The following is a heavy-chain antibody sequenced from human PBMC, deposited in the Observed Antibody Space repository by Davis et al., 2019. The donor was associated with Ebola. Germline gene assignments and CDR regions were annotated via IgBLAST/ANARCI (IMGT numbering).Heavy chain of an antibody. Sequence: GESLKISCAASGFTFSSYSMNWVRQAPGKGLEWVSYISSSSSTIYYADSVKGRFTISRDNAKNSLYLQMNSLRDEDTAVYYCARAIGNYGGWFDPWGQGTLVTVSS. V-gene: IGHV3-48*02. CDR1: GFTFSSYS. D-gene: IGHD4-11*01. J-gene: IGHJ5*02. CDR2: ISSSSSTI. CDR3: ARAIGNYGGWFDP.